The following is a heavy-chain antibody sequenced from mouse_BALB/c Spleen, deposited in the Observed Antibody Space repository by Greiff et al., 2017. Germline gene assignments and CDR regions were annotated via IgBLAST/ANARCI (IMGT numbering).Heavy chain of an antibody. J-gene: IGHJ4*01. CDR3: ARRGSGYYGYDYYAMDY. CDR2: IDPANGNT. Sequence: EVQLQQSGAELVKPGASVKLSCTASGFNIKDTYMHWVKQRPEQGLEWIGRIDPANGNTKYDPKFQGKATITADTSSNTAYLQLSSLTSEDTAVYYCARRGSGYYGYDYYAMDYWGQGTSVTVSS. CDR1: GFNIKDTY. V-gene: IGHV14-3*02. D-gene: IGHD2-2*01.